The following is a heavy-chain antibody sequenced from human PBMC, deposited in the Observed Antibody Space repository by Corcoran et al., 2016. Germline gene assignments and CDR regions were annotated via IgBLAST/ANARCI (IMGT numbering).Heavy chain of an antibody. CDR1: GFTFSSYG. V-gene: IGHV3-30*18. CDR3: AKDRGPSDY. Sequence: QVQLVESVGGVVQPGRSLRLSCAASGFTFSSYGMHWVRQAPGKGLEWVAVISYDGSNKYYADSVKGRFTISRDNSKNTLYLQMNSLRAEDTAVYYCAKDRGPSDYWAREPWSPSPQ. CDR2: ISYDGSNK. J-gene: IGHJ4*02.